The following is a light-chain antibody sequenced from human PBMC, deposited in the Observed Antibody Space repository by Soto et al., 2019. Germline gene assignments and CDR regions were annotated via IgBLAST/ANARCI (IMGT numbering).Light chain of an antibody. Sequence: QSVLTQPPSVSGAPGQRVTISCTGSSSNIGAGYDVHWYQQLPGTAPKLLIYGNSNRPSGVPDRFSGSKSGTSASLAITGLQAEDEADYYCRSSDSSRSGSVVFGRGTKLTVL. CDR2: GNS. J-gene: IGLJ2*01. CDR3: RSSDSSRSGSVV. V-gene: IGLV1-40*01. CDR1: SSNIGAGYD.